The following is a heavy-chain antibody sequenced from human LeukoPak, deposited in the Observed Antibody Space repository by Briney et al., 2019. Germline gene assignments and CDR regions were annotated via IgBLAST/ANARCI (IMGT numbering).Heavy chain of an antibody. CDR3: SGEGDSAEY. CDR2: IYPGGST. CDR1: GGSISSSNW. D-gene: IGHD5-18*01. V-gene: IGHV4-4*02. Sequence: SETLSLTCAVSGGSISSSNWWTWVRQPPGKGLEWIGEIYPGGSTNYHPSLTSRVTMSLDKSKNHFSLEMTSVTAADTAVYYCSGEGDSAEYWGQGTLVTVSS. J-gene: IGHJ4*02.